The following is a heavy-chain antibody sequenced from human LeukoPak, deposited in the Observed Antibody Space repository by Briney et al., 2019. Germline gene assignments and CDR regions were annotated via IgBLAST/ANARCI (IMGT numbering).Heavy chain of an antibody. D-gene: IGHD3-9*01. CDR2: IKQDGSEK. CDR1: GFTSSSYW. CDR3: ARDAQTFDDILTGYSHYYYYYGMDV. J-gene: IGHJ6*02. Sequence: PGGSLRLSCAASGFTSSSYWMSWVRQAPGKGLEWVANIKQDGSEKYYVDSVKGRFTISRDNAKNSLYLQMNSLRAEDTAVYYCARDAQTFDDILTGYSHYYYYYGMDVWGQGTTVTVSS. V-gene: IGHV3-7*01.